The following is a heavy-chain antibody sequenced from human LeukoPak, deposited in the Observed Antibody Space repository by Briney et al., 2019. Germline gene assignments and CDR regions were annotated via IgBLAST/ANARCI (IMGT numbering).Heavy chain of an antibody. V-gene: IGHV4-39*07. J-gene: IGHJ5*02. CDR3: ARAVPAAGTDWFDP. D-gene: IGHD6-13*01. Sequence: SETLSLTCTVSGGSISSSSYYWGWIRQPPGKGLEWIGSIYYSGSTNYNPSLKSRVTISVDTSKNQFSLKLSSVTAADTAVYYCARAVPAAGTDWFDPWGQGTLVTVSS. CDR1: GGSISSSSYY. CDR2: IYYSGST.